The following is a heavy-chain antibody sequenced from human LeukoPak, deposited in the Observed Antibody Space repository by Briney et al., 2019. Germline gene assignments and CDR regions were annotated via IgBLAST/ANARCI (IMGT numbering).Heavy chain of an antibody. CDR1: GFTFSSYE. J-gene: IGHJ4*02. D-gene: IGHD3-3*01. V-gene: IGHV3-48*03. CDR3: AREPSDFWSAYYTGSSFDY. Sequence: TGGSLRLSCAASGFTFSSYEMNWVRQAPGKGLEWVSYISSSGSTKYYADSVKGRFTISRDNAKNSLFLQMNSLRDEDTAVYYCAREPSDFWSAYYTGSSFDYWGQGTLVTVSS. CDR2: ISSSGSTK.